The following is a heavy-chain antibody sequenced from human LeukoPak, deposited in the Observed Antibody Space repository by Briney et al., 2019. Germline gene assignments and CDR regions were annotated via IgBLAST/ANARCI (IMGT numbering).Heavy chain of an antibody. CDR2: LNPTDDTT. D-gene: IGHD3-16*01. CDR3: ARGPLGPFWYFDL. J-gene: IGHJ2*01. V-gene: IGHV1-46*01. CDR1: GYTFSSYY. Sequence: ASVKVSCKASGYTFSSYYIHWVRQAPGQGLEWMGMLNPTDDTTTYAQKFQGRITMTRDTSTSIVYMELSSLRSEETAVYYCARGPLGPFWYFDLWGRGTLVTVSS.